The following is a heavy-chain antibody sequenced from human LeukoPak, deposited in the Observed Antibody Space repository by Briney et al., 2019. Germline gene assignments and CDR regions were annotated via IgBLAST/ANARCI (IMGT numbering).Heavy chain of an antibody. J-gene: IGHJ5*02. Sequence: ASVEVSCKASGYTFTGYYMHWVRQAPGQGLEWMGWINPNSGGTNYAQKFRGRVTMTRDTSISTAYMELSRLRSDDTAVYYCARDRYYYDSSGPFDPWGQGTLVTVPS. D-gene: IGHD3-22*01. CDR3: ARDRYYYDSSGPFDP. CDR1: GYTFTGYY. V-gene: IGHV1-2*02. CDR2: INPNSGGT.